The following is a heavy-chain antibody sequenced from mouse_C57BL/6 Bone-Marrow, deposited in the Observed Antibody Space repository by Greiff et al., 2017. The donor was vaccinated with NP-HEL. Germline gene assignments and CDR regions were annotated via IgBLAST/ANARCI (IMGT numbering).Heavy chain of an antibody. J-gene: IGHJ4*01. CDR3: ARYDGLGTMDY. V-gene: IGHV1-42*01. D-gene: IGHD2-3*01. CDR2: INPSTGGT. CDR1: GYSFTGYY. Sequence: VQLKESGPELVKPGASVKISCKASGYSFTGYYMNWVKQSPEKSLEWIGEINPSTGGTTYNQKFKAKATLTVDKSSSTAYMQLKSLTSEDSAVYYCARYDGLGTMDYWGQGTSVTVSS.